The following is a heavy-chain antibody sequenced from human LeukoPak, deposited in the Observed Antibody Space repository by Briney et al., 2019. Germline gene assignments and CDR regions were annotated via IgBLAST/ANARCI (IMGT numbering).Heavy chain of an antibody. CDR1: GYTFTSYD. CDR3: ARGPPNWGYDY. V-gene: IGHV1-8*01. CDR2: MSPNSGDT. Sequence: ASVKVSCKASGYTFTSYDFNWVRQATGQRPEWMGWMSPNSGDTGYAQKFQDRVTMTRNTSISTAYMELSSLRSDDTAVHYCARGPPNWGYDYWGPGTLVTVSS. D-gene: IGHD7-27*01. J-gene: IGHJ4*02.